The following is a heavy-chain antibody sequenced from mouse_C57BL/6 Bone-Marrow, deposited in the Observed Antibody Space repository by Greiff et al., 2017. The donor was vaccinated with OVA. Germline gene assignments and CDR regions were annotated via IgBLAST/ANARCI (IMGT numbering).Heavy chain of an antibody. Sequence: QVQLQQPGAELVKPGASVKMSCKASGYTFTSYWITWVKQRPGQGLEWIGDIYPGSGSTNYNEKFKSKATLTVDTSSSTAYMQLSSLTSEDSAVYYCAREGLRRSSHWYFGGWGTRTTVTVST. CDR1: GYTFTSYW. CDR3: AREGLRRSSHWYFGG. V-gene: IGHV1-55*01. CDR2: IYPGSGST. D-gene: IGHD2-4*01. J-gene: IGHJ1*03.